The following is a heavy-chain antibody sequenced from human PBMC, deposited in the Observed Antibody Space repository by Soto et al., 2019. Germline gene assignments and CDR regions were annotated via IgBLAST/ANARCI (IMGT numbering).Heavy chain of an antibody. CDR1: GGSFSGYY. CDR3: ARGLKWGTLRLDY. D-gene: IGHD7-27*01. CDR2: INHSGST. J-gene: IGHJ4*02. V-gene: IGHV4-34*01. Sequence: SETLSLTCAVYGGSFSGYYWSWIRQPPGKGLEWIGEINHSGSTNYNPSLKSRVTISVDTSKNQFSLKLSSVTAADTAVYYCARGLKWGTLRLDYWGQGTLVTVSS.